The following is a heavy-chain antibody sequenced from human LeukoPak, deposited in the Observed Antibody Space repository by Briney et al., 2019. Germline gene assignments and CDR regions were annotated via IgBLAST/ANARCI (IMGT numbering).Heavy chain of an antibody. CDR2: IIPILGIA. D-gene: IGHD1-1*01. J-gene: IGHJ6*02. V-gene: IGHV1-69*04. CDR1: GYTFTTYA. CDR3: ARVEAHDHYYGMDV. Sequence: ASVKVSCKASGYTFTTYAMNWVRQAPGQGLEWMGRIIPILGIANYAQKFQGRVTITADKSTSTAYMELSSLRSEDTAVYYCARVEAHDHYYGMDVWGQGTTVTVSS.